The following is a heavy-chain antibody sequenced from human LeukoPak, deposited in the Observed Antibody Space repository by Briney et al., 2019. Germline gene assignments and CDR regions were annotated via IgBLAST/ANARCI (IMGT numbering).Heavy chain of an antibody. CDR1: GGTFSSYA. Sequence: ASVKVSCKASGGTFSSYAISWVRQAPGQGLEWMGRIIPILGIANYAQKFQGRVTITADKSTSTAYMELSSLRSEDTAVYYCARDSLSSTSTDYYYYGMDVWGQGTTATVSS. J-gene: IGHJ6*02. D-gene: IGHD2-2*01. CDR2: IIPILGIA. V-gene: IGHV1-69*04. CDR3: ARDSLSSTSTDYYYYGMDV.